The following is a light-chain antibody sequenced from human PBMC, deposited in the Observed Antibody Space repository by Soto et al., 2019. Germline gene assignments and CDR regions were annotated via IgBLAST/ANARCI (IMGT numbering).Light chain of an antibody. CDR3: QQFHSFPWT. V-gene: IGKV1-5*01. Sequence: DIQMTQSPSTLSASVGVRVTITCRASQTIHSFLAWYQQKAGKAPKLLIYDASNLESGVPSRFSGSGSGTEFTLTVSSLQPDDFATFYCQQFHSFPWTFGQGTKVEI. CDR1: QTIHSF. J-gene: IGKJ1*01. CDR2: DAS.